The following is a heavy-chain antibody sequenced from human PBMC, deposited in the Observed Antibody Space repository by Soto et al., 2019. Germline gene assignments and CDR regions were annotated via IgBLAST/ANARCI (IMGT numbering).Heavy chain of an antibody. CDR3: ARDYSAVTTTDAFDI. CDR1: GFTFSSYS. Sequence: GGSLRLSCAASGFTFSSYSMNWVRQAPGKGLEWVSSISSSSSYIYYADSVKGRFTISRDNAKNSLYLQMNSLRAEDTAVYYCARDYSAVTTTDAFDIWGQGTMVTVSS. D-gene: IGHD4-4*01. J-gene: IGHJ3*02. V-gene: IGHV3-21*01. CDR2: ISSSSSYI.